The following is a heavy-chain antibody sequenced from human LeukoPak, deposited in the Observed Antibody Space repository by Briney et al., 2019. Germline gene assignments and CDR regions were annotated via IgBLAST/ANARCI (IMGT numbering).Heavy chain of an antibody. CDR3: ARGRFTMVRGVIGPNFP. Sequence: ASVKVSCKASGYTFTSYDINWVRQATGQGLEWMGWMNPNSGNTGYAQKFQGRVTMTRNTSISTAYMELSSLRSEDTAVYYCARGRFTMVRGVIGPNFPWGQGTLVTVSS. D-gene: IGHD3-10*01. CDR1: GYTFTSYD. J-gene: IGHJ5*02. CDR2: MNPNSGNT. V-gene: IGHV1-8*01.